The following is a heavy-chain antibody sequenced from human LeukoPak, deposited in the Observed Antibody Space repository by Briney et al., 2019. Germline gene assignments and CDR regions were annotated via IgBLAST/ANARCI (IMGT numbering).Heavy chain of an antibody. CDR3: ASGTTGTTGFNY. CDR1: GFTLSSYT. V-gene: IGHV3-21*01. CDR2: ISSGSGYI. D-gene: IGHD1-7*01. Sequence: GGSLRLSCTASGFTLSSYTMNWVRQAPGKGLEWLSSISSGSGYIFYADSMKGRFTISRDNAKNSLNLQMSSLRAEDTAVYYCASGTTGTTGFNYWGQGTLVTVSS. J-gene: IGHJ4*02.